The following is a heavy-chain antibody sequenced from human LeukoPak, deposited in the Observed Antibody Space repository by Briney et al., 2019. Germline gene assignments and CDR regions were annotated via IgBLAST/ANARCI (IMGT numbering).Heavy chain of an antibody. D-gene: IGHD3-10*01. CDR2: INHIGST. Sequence: SETLSLTGAVDGASFRAYSWAWIRRPPGRGLEWIGEINHIGSTNSNPSHKSPETISVDTSKNQYSLKLSSVTAADTGVYYCARGRGVARYNDYLDVWLKGSTVAVCS. CDR3: ARGRGVARYNDYLDV. J-gene: IGHJ6*03. V-gene: IGHV4-34*01. CDR1: GASFRAYS.